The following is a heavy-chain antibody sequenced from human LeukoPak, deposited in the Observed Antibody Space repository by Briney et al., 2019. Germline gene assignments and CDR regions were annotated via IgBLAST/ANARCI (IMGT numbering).Heavy chain of an antibody. D-gene: IGHD1-26*01. J-gene: IGHJ6*02. CDR2: ISSSSSTI. V-gene: IGHV3-48*01. CDR1: GFTFSSYS. CDR3: ARDRGWELLTSHYYYGMDV. Sequence: PGGSLRLSCAASGFTFSSYSMNWVRQAPGKGLEWVSYISSSSSTIYYADSVKGRFTISRDNAKNSLYLQMNSLRAEDTAVYYCARDRGWELLTSHYYYGMDVWGQGTTVTVSS.